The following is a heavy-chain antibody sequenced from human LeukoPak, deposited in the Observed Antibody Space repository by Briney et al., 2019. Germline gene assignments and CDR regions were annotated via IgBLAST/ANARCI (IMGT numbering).Heavy chain of an antibody. CDR3: ASHDSSSWSPDFDY. Sequence: SETLSLTCAVYGGSFNDYYWTWIRQSPGKGLEWIGEINHSGSTSYNPSLKSRVTISVDTSKNQFSLKLSSVTAADTAVYYCASHDSSSWSPDFDYWGQGTLVTVSS. CDR1: GGSFNDYY. V-gene: IGHV4-34*01. J-gene: IGHJ4*02. D-gene: IGHD6-13*01. CDR2: INHSGST.